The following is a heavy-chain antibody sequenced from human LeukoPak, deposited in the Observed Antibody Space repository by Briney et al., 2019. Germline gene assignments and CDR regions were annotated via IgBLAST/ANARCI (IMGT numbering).Heavy chain of an antibody. Sequence: GGSLRLSCAASGFTFSSYSMNWVRQAPGKGLEWVSSISSSSSYIYYADSVKGRFTISRDNAKNTLSLQMNSLRPEDTAVYYCARVGFGSGSPFDNWGQGTLVTVSS. V-gene: IGHV3-21*01. CDR2: ISSSSSYI. D-gene: IGHD3-22*01. J-gene: IGHJ4*02. CDR1: GFTFSSYS. CDR3: ARVGFGSGSPFDN.